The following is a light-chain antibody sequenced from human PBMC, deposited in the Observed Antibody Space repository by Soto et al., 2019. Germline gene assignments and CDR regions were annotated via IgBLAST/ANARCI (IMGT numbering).Light chain of an antibody. Sequence: EIVLTQSPGTLSLSPGERATLSCRASQSVSSTYLAWYQHKLGQAPRLLIYGASSKASGIPDRFSGSGSGTDFTLTISRLDLYDFAVYSCNHYLSSPRSFGKATKVEV. CDR3: NHYLSSPRS. CDR2: GAS. CDR1: QSVSSTY. J-gene: IGKJ1*01. V-gene: IGKV3-20*01.